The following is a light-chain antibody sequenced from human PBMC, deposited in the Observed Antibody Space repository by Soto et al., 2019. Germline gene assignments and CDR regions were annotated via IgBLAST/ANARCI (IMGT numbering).Light chain of an antibody. Sequence: QSALTQPASVSGSPGQSITISCTGTSSDVGAYKYVSWYQQHPDKAPKLIIYDVSNRPSGVSNRFSGSKSGNTASLTISGLLAEDEADYYCNSYPSVPTVIYVFGSGTKLTVL. CDR2: DVS. CDR3: NSYPSVPTVIYV. CDR1: SSDVGAYKY. V-gene: IGLV2-14*03. J-gene: IGLJ1*01.